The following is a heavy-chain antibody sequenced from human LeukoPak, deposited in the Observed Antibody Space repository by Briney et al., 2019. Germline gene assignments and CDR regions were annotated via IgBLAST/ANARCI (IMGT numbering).Heavy chain of an antibody. CDR2: TSSNGEVK. V-gene: IGHV3-23*01. Sequence: GGSLRLSCVASGFTLENHAMSWIRQAPGKGLEWVSGTSSNGEVKYYADSVKGRFTVSRDNSKDTLYLQMDSLGVEDTAMYYCARDFNWNEPYYFDYWGPGTPVTVSS. D-gene: IGHD1-1*01. CDR3: ARDFNWNEPYYFDY. CDR1: GFTLENHA. J-gene: IGHJ4*02.